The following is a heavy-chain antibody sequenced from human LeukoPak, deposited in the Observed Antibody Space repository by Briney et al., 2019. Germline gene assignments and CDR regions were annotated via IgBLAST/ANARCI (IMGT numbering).Heavy chain of an antibody. Sequence: SETLSLTCAVYGGSFSGYYWSWIRQAPGKGPEWIGEINHSGSTNYHPSLKSRVTISLDTSKNQFSLKLSSVTAADTAVYYCAGLAVAGSYWYFDLWGRGTPVSVSS. D-gene: IGHD6-19*01. CDR2: INHSGST. CDR3: AGLAVAGSYWYFDL. J-gene: IGHJ2*01. V-gene: IGHV4-34*01. CDR1: GGSFSGYY.